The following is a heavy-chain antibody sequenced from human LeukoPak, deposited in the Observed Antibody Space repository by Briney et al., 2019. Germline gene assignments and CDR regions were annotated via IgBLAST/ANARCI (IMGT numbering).Heavy chain of an antibody. CDR3: ARGTVLRYFDWLLWDAFDI. V-gene: IGHV1-69*13. CDR2: IIPIFGTA. CDR1: GGTFSSYA. J-gene: IGHJ3*02. D-gene: IGHD3-9*01. Sequence: ASVKVSCKVSGGTFSSYAISWVRQAPGQGLEWMGGIIPIFGTANYAQKFQGRVTITADESTSTAYMELSSLRSEDTAVYYCARGTVLRYFDWLLWDAFDIWGQGTMVTVSS.